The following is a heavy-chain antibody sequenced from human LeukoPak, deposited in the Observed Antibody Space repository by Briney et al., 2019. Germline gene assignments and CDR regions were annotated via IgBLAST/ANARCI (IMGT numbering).Heavy chain of an antibody. CDR2: IYHSGST. D-gene: IGHD4-11*01. CDR3: ARGFYSPHY. J-gene: IGHJ4*02. CDR1: GXSISSGGYS. V-gene: IGHV4-30-2*01. Sequence: SQTPSLTCAVSGXSISSGGYSWSWIRQPPGKGLEWIGYIYHSGSTYYNPSLKSRITISVDTSKNQFSLKLSSVTAADTAVYYCARGFYSPHYWGQGTLVSVSS.